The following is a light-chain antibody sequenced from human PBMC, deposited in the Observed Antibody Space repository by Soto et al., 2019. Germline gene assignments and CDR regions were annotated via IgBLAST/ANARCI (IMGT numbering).Light chain of an antibody. Sequence: QSALTQPASVSGSPGQSITISCTGTSSDVGGYNYVSWYQQHPGKAPKLIIYEVSNRPSGVSNRFSGSKSDYTASLTISGRQAEDEAYYYCSSYTTSSTLLVFGGGTKVTVL. CDR1: SSDVGGYNY. J-gene: IGLJ2*01. CDR2: EVS. CDR3: SSYTTSSTLLV. V-gene: IGLV2-14*01.